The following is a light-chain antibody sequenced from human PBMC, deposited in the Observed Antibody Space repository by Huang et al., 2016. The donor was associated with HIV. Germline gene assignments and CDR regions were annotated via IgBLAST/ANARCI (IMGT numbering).Light chain of an antibody. CDR3: MHSIQFPRT. V-gene: IGKV2D-29*01. J-gene: IGKJ5*01. CDR2: DIS. CDR1: QSLVHKDGKTY. Sequence: DVVLTQTPLSLSVTPGQPASISCKSSQSLVHKDGKTYFYWYLQKPGQPPQFLIYDISERVSGVSVRFSGSGSGTDFTLKISRVEAEDVGVYHCMHSIQFPRTFGQGTRLEIK.